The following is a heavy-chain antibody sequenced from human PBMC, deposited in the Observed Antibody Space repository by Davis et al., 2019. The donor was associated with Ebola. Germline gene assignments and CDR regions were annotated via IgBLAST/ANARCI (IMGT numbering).Heavy chain of an antibody. Sequence: GESLKISCVASGFTFRNYWMSWVRQAPGKGLEWVSAISGSGGSTYYADSVKGRFTISRDNSKNTLYLQMNSLRAEDTAVYYCAKDSVVVAPSTHWGQGTLVTVSS. D-gene: IGHD2-15*01. CDR3: AKDSVVVAPSTH. CDR2: ISGSGGST. J-gene: IGHJ4*02. CDR1: GFTFRNYW. V-gene: IGHV3-23*01.